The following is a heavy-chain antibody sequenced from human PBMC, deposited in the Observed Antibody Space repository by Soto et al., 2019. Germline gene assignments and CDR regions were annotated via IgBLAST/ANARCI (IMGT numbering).Heavy chain of an antibody. J-gene: IGHJ3*02. CDR2: INPSGGST. V-gene: IGHV1-46*03. CDR1: GYTFTSYY. Sequence: GASVKVSCKASGYTFTSYYMHWVRQAPGQGLEWMGIINPSGGSTSYAQKFQGRVTMTRDTSTSTVYMELSSLRSEDTAVYYCARDLTYPDYSRGDDAFDIWGQGTMVTVSS. CDR3: ARDLTYPDYSRGDDAFDI. D-gene: IGHD4-4*01.